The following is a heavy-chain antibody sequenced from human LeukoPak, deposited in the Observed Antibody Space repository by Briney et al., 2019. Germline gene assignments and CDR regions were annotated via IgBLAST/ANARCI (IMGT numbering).Heavy chain of an antibody. CDR1: GFTFSNRW. D-gene: IGHD2-15*01. CDR3: AVAASGDY. Sequence: GGSLRLSCVASGFTFSNRWLTWVRQAPGKGLEWVANIKQDGSQKYYVDSVKGRFTISRDNAKNSLYLQMNSLRVDDTAVYYCAVAASGDYWGQGTLVTVSS. CDR2: IKQDGSQK. J-gene: IGHJ4*02. V-gene: IGHV3-7*01.